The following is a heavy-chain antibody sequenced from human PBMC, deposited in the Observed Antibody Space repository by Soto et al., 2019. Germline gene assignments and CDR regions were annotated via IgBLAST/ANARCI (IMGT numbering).Heavy chain of an antibody. CDR2: IYWDDDK. D-gene: IGHD1-1*01. CDR3: AHRPSGSNWNGGYFDS. J-gene: IGHJ4*02. V-gene: IGHV2-5*02. Sequence: QITLKESAPTRVKPTQTLTLTCTFSGFSLTSRPMGVGWIRQPPGKALEWLAFIYWDDDKRYSPSLRSRLTLPKDTSGNQVVLTMTNIDPVDTATYYCAHRPSGSNWNGGYFDSWGQGALVTVSS. CDR1: GFSLTSRPMG.